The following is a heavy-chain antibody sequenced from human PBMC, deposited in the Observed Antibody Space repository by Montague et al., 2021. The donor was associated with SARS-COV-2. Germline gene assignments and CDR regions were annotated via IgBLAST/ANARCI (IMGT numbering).Heavy chain of an antibody. Sequence: TLSLTCTVSGGSITSGGYYWTWIRQHPGKGLEWIVYIYHTGSTYYNPSLQSRLRTSVDTSKNEFSLTLTSVTAADTAIYYCARDRGWGSRGAGYIDLWGRGTLVTVSS. D-gene: IGHD2-21*01. CDR3: ARDRGWGSRGAGYIDL. CDR2: IYHTGST. CDR1: GGSITSGGYY. V-gene: IGHV4-31*03. J-gene: IGHJ2*01.